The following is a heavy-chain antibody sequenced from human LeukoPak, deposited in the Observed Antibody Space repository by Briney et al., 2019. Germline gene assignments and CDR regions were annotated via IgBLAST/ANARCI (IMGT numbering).Heavy chain of an antibody. D-gene: IGHD6-13*01. J-gene: IGHJ4*02. CDR3: ARRTYSTDQYYFDY. CDR2: ISHSGGST. Sequence: GGSLRPSCAAAGFTFTNYVMSWVRQAPGKGLEWVSAISHSGGSTYYADSVKGRFTIPRDNSKNTPYLQMSSLRADDTAVYYCARRTYSTDQYYFDYWGQGTLVTVSS. V-gene: IGHV3-23*01. CDR1: GFTFTNYV.